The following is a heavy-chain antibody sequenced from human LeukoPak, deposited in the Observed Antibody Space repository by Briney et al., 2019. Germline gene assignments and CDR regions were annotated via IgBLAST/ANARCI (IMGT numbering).Heavy chain of an antibody. D-gene: IGHD2-2*01. CDR1: GYTFTSCA. J-gene: IGHJ4*02. V-gene: IGHV1-3*01. CDR3: ARVYCSSTSCAYYFDY. CDR2: INAGNGNT. Sequence: ASVKVCCKASGYTFTSCAMHWVRQAPGQRLEWMRWINAGNGNTKYSQKFQGRVTITRDTSASTAYMELSSLRSEDTAVYYCARVYCSSTSCAYYFDYWGQGTLVTVSS.